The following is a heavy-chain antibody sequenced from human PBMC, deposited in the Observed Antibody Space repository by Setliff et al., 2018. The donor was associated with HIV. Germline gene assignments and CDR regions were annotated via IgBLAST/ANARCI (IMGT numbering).Heavy chain of an antibody. J-gene: IGHJ3*01. CDR2: IIPLFGTA. Sequence: SVKVSCKASGGTFSNYAFSWVRQAPGQGLEWMGGIIPLFGTANYAQNFQGRVTVTADASTSTAYMELSSLRSEDTAMYYCARDRHHYDSSGFDAFDLWGQGTMVTVSS. V-gene: IGHV1-69*13. CDR1: GGTFSNYA. CDR3: ARDRHHYDSSGFDAFDL. D-gene: IGHD3-22*01.